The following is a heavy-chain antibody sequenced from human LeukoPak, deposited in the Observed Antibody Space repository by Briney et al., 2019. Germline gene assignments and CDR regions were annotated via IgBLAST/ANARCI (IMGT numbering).Heavy chain of an antibody. J-gene: IGHJ6*02. CDR1: GYTFTSYG. V-gene: IGHV1-18*03. Sequence: ASVKVSCKASGYTFTSYGISWVRQAPGQGLEWMGWISAYNGNTNYAQKLQGRVTMTTDTSTSTAYMELRSLRSDDMAVYYCARDPSGYDFWSGYLPNYYYYYGMDVWGQGTTVTVSS. D-gene: IGHD3-3*01. CDR2: ISAYNGNT. CDR3: ARDPSGYDFWSGYLPNYYYYYGMDV.